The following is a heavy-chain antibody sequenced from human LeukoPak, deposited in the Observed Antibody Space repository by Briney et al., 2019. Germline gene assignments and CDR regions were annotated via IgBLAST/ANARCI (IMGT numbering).Heavy chain of an antibody. V-gene: IGHV3-30*03. CDR3: ARGRSSGWYRKGYYYMDV. D-gene: IGHD6-19*01. CDR2: ISYDGSNK. Sequence: GGSLRLSCAASGFTFSSYGMHWVRQAPGKGLEWVALISYDGSNKYYADSVKGRFTISRDNSKNTLYLQMNSLRVEDTAVYYCARGRSSGWYRKGYYYMDVWGKGTTVTVSS. CDR1: GFTFSSYG. J-gene: IGHJ6*03.